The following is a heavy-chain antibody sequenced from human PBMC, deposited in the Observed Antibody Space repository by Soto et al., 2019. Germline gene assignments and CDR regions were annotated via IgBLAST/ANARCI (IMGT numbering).Heavy chain of an antibody. CDR1: GFTFDDYA. CDR2: ISWSGGST. V-gene: IGHV3-23*01. CDR3: AKVVVAFKTGGAFDI. J-gene: IGHJ3*02. Sequence: GGSLRLSCAASGFTFDDYAMHWVRQAPGKGLEWVSAISWSGGSTYYADSVKGRFTISRDNSKNTLYLQMNSLRAEDTAVYYCAKVVVAFKTGGAFDIWGQGTMVTVSS. D-gene: IGHD2-15*01.